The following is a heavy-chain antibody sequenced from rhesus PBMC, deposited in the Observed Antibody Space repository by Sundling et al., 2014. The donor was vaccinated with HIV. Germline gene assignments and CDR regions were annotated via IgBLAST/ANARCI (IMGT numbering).Heavy chain of an antibody. D-gene: IGHD3-3*01. V-gene: IGHV4-169*01. CDR3: AIQYKYGLDS. CDR2: IFGSGSSP. J-gene: IGHJ6*01. CDR1: GGSISSSY. Sequence: QLQLQVSGPGLVKPSETLSVTCAVSGGSISSSYWSWIRQAPGKGLDWIGHIFGSGSSPNYKPSLKSRVTLSVDTSKNQFSLKLRSVTAADTAVYYCAIQYKYGLDSWGQGSSSPSPQ.